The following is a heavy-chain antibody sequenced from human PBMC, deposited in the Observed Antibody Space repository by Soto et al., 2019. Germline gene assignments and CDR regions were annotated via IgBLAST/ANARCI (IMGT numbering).Heavy chain of an antibody. CDR1: GFTFSSYW. J-gene: IGHJ5*02. Sequence: GGSLRLSCAALGFTFSSYWMSWVRQAPGKGLEWVANIKQDGSEKYYVDSVKGRFTISRDNAKNSLYLQMNSLRAEDTAVYYCARRQEVAAGTWFAPWGQGTLVTVSS. V-gene: IGHV3-7*05. CDR3: ARRQEVAAGTWFAP. D-gene: IGHD6-13*01. CDR2: IKQDGSEK.